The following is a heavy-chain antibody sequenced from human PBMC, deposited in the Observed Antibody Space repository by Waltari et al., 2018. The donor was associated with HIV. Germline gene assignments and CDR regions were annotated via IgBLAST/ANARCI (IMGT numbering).Heavy chain of an antibody. CDR3: AREGARMTTMIYYYYGMDV. J-gene: IGHJ6*02. V-gene: IGHV1-2*06. Sequence: QVQLLQSGAEVKKPGASVKVSCKASGYTFTGYYMHWVRQAPGQGFEWMGRINPNSGGTNYAQQFQGRVTMTRDTSISTAYMELSRLRSDDTAVYYCAREGARMTTMIYYYYGMDVWGQGTTVTVSS. CDR1: GYTFTGYY. D-gene: IGHD4-4*01. CDR2: INPNSGGT.